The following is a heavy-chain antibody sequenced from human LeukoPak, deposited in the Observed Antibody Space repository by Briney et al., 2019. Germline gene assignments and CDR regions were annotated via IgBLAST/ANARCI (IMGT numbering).Heavy chain of an antibody. CDR3: ARTQGYGGNSRPDY. CDR2: ISAYNGNT. J-gene: IGHJ4*02. Sequence: ASVKVSCKPSGYTFTSYGISWVRQAPGQGLEWMGWISAYNGNTNYAQKLQGRVTMTTDTSTSTAYMELRSLRSDDTAVYYCARTQGYGGNSRPDYWGQGTLVTVSS. CDR1: GYTFTSYG. V-gene: IGHV1-18*01. D-gene: IGHD4-23*01.